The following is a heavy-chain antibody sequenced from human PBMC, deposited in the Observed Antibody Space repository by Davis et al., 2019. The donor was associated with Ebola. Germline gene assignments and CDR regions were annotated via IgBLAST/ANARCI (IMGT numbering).Heavy chain of an antibody. V-gene: IGHV3-7*03. CDR2: IKQDGSEK. D-gene: IGHD6-6*01. J-gene: IGHJ4*02. CDR1: GGSFSGYY. Sequence: PSETLSLTCAVYGGSFSGYYWSWVRQAPGKGLEWVANIKQDGSEKYYVDSVKGRVTISRDNAKNSLYLQMNSLRAEDTAMYYCARMAQYSSSSEYDYWGQGTLVTVSS. CDR3: ARMAQYSSSSEYDY.